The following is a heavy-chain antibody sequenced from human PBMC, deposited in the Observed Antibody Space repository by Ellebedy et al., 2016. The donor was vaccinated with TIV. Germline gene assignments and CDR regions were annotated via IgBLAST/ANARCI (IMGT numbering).Heavy chain of an antibody. CDR1: ASTSNINA. J-gene: IGHJ4*02. CDR3: AGDNMGILTGPRGY. V-gene: IGHV3-23*01. CDR2: IRGSGGTT. Sequence: PGGSLRLSCAASASTSNINAMSWVRQAPGKGLEWVSAIRGSGGTTYYADSVKGRFTISRDNSKNTLYLQMNSLRAEDTAVYYCAGDNMGILTGPRGYWGQGTLVTVSS. D-gene: IGHD3-9*01.